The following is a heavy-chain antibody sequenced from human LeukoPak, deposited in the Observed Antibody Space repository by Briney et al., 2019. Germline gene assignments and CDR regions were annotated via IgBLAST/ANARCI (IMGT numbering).Heavy chain of an antibody. CDR3: ARGYSVSYFDY. D-gene: IGHD2-21*01. Sequence: PSETLTLTCTVSGGSISSFYWRWIRQPPGKGPEWIGHIYYSGSTTYNPSLKSRVTISVDTSKNHFSLRLSSVTAADTAVFYCARGYSVSYFDYWGQGTLVTVSS. CDR2: IYYSGST. CDR1: GGSISSFY. J-gene: IGHJ4*02. V-gene: IGHV4-59*01.